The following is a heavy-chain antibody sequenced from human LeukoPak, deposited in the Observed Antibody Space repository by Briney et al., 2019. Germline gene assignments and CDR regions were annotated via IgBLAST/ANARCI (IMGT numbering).Heavy chain of an antibody. V-gene: IGHV3-21*01. CDR2: ISSSSSYI. D-gene: IGHD3-3*01. J-gene: IGHJ4*02. Sequence: GGSLRLSCAASGFTFSSYSMNWVRQAPGKGLEWVSSISSSSSYIYYADSVKGRFTISRDNAKNSLYLQMNSLRAEDTAAYYCARSGYDFWSGYYEYGIDYWGQGTLVTVSS. CDR3: ARSGYDFWSGYYEYGIDY. CDR1: GFTFSSYS.